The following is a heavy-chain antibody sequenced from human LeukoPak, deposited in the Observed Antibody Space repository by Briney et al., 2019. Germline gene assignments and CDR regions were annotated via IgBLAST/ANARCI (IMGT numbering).Heavy chain of an antibody. D-gene: IGHD6-13*01. J-gene: IGHJ5*02. V-gene: IGHV1-69*04. Sequence: SAKLSCKASGGTFSSYTISWVRQAPRQGLERIGRIIPIVGIANYAQKFQGRVTITADKSTSTAYMELCSLRSEDTAVYYCARDREAAAAGTVNWFDPWGQGTLVTVSS. CDR2: IIPIVGIA. CDR3: ARDREAAAAGTVNWFDP. CDR1: GGTFSSYT.